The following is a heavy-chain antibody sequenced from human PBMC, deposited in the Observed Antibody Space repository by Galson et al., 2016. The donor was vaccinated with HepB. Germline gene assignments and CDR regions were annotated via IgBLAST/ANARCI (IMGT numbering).Heavy chain of an antibody. CDR3: GRTDYDFWSGLYTRVRMVH. CDR2: IYYSGNT. CDR1: GGSISSDNHY. Sequence: SETLSLTCNVSGGSISSDNHYWGWIRQPPGKGLEWIGSIYYSGNTYYNPSLKSRVSMSVDTSKSQFSLRLSSLTAADTAMYYCGRTDYDFWSGLYTRVRMVHWGQGTLVTVSS. D-gene: IGHD3-3*01. V-gene: IGHV4-39*01. J-gene: IGHJ4*02.